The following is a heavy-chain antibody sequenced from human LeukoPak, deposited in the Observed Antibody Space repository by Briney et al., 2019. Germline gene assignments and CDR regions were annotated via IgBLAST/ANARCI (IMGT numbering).Heavy chain of an antibody. Sequence: GASVTVSCTTSGYTFTSFGISWVRQAPGQGLEWMGWISGYNGDTKSAPKFQGRVTMTTDTPTTTAYMDLRSLRSDDTAVYYCARTCPLLYCSSSFFDPWGRGTLVTVSS. CDR3: ARTCPLLYCSSSFFDP. CDR1: GYTFTSFG. V-gene: IGHV1-18*01. CDR2: ISGYNGDT. J-gene: IGHJ5*02. D-gene: IGHD2-2*01.